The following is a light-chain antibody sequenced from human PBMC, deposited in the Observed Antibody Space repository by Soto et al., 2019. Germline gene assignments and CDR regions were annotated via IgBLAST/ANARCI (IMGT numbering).Light chain of an antibody. CDR3: SSYAGSNNVI. Sequence: QSALTQAPSASGSPGQSITISCTGTSSDVGNYNYVSWYQQHPGKAPKLMIYEVTKRPSGVPDRFSGSKSGNTASLTVSGLQAEDEADYYCSSYAGSNNVIFGGGTKLTVL. V-gene: IGLV2-8*01. CDR1: SSDVGNYNY. CDR2: EVT. J-gene: IGLJ2*01.